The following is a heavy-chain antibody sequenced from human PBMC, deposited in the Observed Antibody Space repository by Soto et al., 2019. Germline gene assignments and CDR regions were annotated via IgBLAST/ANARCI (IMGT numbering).Heavy chain of an antibody. D-gene: IGHD1-1*01. CDR2: IYWNDDK. Sequence: QITLKESGPTLVKPTQTLTLTCSFSGFSLSTSGVGVGWIRQPPGKAPQWLALIYWNDDKRYTPSLKSRLTVTKDASKNQVVLTMTNMDPVDTATYFCAHEKSGRGTEPFDDWGQGTLVTVSS. J-gene: IGHJ4*02. CDR1: GFSLSTSGVG. CDR3: AHEKSGRGTEPFDD. V-gene: IGHV2-5*01.